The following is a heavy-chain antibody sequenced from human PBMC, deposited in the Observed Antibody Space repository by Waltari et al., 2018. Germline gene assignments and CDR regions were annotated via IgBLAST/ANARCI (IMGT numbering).Heavy chain of an antibody. CDR1: GGSFSGYY. CDR2: INHSGSN. D-gene: IGHD3-16*01. Sequence: QVQLQQWGAGLLKPSETLSLTCAVDGGSFSGYYWSCLRPPPGKGLGWIGEINHSGSNNYNPSRKSRVTISVDTSKNQFSLKLSSVTAADTAVYYCARVPRWLIRASGYFDLWGRGTLVTVSS. CDR3: ARVPRWLIRASGYFDL. J-gene: IGHJ2*01. V-gene: IGHV4-34*01.